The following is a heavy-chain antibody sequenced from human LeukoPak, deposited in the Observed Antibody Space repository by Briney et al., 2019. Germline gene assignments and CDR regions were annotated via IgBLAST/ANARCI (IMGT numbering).Heavy chain of an antibody. CDR1: VFTFRSYA. Sequence: SVRLFCGSWVFTFRSYAMQWVRQAPGRGREWVAVISYNGSNKYYAESVKGRFTITRDNSKNTLYLQMNSLRAEDTAVYYCARRGPHDAFDIWGQGTMVTVSS. CDR2: ISYNGSNK. V-gene: IGHV3-30*04. J-gene: IGHJ3*02. CDR3: ARRGPHDAFDI.